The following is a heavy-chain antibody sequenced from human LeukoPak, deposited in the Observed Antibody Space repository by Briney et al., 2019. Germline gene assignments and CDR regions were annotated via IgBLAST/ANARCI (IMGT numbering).Heavy chain of an antibody. CDR2: IYSGGST. J-gene: IGHJ6*02. V-gene: IGHV3-53*01. Sequence: PGGSLRLSCAASGFTVSSNYMSWVRQAPGKGLEWVSVIYSGGSTYYADSVKGRFTISRDNSKNTLYLQMNSLRAEDTAVYYCARSLGYCSSTSCPEDHYGMDVWGQGTTVTVSS. D-gene: IGHD2-2*01. CDR1: GFTVSSNY. CDR3: ARSLGYCSSTSCPEDHYGMDV.